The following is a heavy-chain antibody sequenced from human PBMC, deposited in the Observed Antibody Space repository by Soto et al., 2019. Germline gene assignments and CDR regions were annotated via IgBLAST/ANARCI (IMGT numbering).Heavy chain of an antibody. Sequence: PGESLKISCKGSGYSFTSYWIAGVRQMPGKGLNWMGIIYPGDSDTRYSPSFQGQVTISVDKSISTAYLQWSSLKASDTAMYYCARHTAKYSSSCRAALDYWGPGPLVTVSS. V-gene: IGHV5-51*01. CDR2: IYPGDSDT. CDR1: GYSFTSYW. D-gene: IGHD6-6*01. J-gene: IGHJ4*02. CDR3: ARHTAKYSSSCRAALDY.